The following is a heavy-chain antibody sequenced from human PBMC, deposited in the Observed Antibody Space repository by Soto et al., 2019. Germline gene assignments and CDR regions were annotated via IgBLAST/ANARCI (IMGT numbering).Heavy chain of an antibody. V-gene: IGHV1-3*01. Sequence: ASVKVSCKASGYTFTSYAMHWVRQAPGQRLEWMGWINAGNGNTKYSQKFRGRVTITRDTSASTAYMELSSLRSEDTAVYYCARVYYAQGAFDIWGQGTMVTVSS. J-gene: IGHJ3*02. CDR2: INAGNGNT. D-gene: IGHD2-2*01. CDR1: GYTFTSYA. CDR3: ARVYYAQGAFDI.